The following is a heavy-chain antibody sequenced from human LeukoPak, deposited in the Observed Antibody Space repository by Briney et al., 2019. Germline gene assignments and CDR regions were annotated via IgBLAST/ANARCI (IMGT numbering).Heavy chain of an antibody. V-gene: IGHV1-8*01. CDR1: GYAFTSYD. Sequence: GASVKVSCKASGYAFTSYDINWVRQATGQGLEWMGWMNPNSGNTGYAQKFQGRVTMTRNTSISTAYMELSSLRSEDTAVYYCARVESSSWYLGRLRTGYYYGMDVWGQGTTVTVSS. D-gene: IGHD6-13*01. CDR3: ARVESSSWYLGRLRTGYYYGMDV. CDR2: MNPNSGNT. J-gene: IGHJ6*02.